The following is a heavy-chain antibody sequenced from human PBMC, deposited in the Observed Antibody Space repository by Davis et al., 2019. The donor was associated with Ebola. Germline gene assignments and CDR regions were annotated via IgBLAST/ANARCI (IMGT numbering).Heavy chain of an antibody. CDR1: VITFSSYA. V-gene: IGHV3-23*01. J-gene: IGHJ6*04. D-gene: IGHD6-13*01. Sequence: GGSLRLSCADSVITFSSYAMTWVRQAPGKGLEWVSAISGSGGTTYYAGSVKGRFTVSRDNSKKTMYLQMNSLRAEDTAVYYCARRGSSWYLLGMDVWGKGTTVTVSS. CDR2: ISGSGGTT. CDR3: ARRGSSWYLLGMDV.